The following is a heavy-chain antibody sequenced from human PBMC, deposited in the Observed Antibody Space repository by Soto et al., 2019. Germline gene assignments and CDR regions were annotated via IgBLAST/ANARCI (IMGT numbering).Heavy chain of an antibody. CDR2: IYYSGST. Sequence: QLQLQESGPGLVKPSETLSLTCTVSGGSISSSSYYWGWIRQPPGKGLEWIGSIYYSGSTYYNPSLKSRVTISVDTSKNQFSLKLSSVTAADTAVYYCARQRKDIVLMVYATDAFDIWGQGTMVTVSS. CDR3: ARQRKDIVLMVYATDAFDI. J-gene: IGHJ3*02. D-gene: IGHD2-8*01. V-gene: IGHV4-39*01. CDR1: GGSISSSSYY.